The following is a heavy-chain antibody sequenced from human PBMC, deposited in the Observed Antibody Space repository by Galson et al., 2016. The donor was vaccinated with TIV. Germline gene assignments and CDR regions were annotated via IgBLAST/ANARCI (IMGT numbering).Heavy chain of an antibody. Sequence: SLRLSCAASGFTFSTKSMSWVRQAPGKGLEWVSAISGSGGTTYYVDSVKGRFTISRDNSNNTLYLQMNSLRAEDRAVYYCAKGPGSYPYHYYGVDVWGQGTTVTV. D-gene: IGHD3-16*02. V-gene: IGHV3-23*01. CDR2: ISGSGGTT. J-gene: IGHJ6*02. CDR1: GFTFSTKS. CDR3: AKGPGSYPYHYYGVDV.